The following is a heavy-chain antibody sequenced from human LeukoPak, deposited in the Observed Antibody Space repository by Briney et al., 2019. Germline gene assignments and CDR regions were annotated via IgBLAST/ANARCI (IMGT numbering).Heavy chain of an antibody. CDR2: IHYSGRT. CDR1: GGSISSSSFY. CDR3: ARDSLGGFWFDP. Sequence: PSETLSLTCTVSGGSISSSSFYWGWIRQPPGKGLEWIGSIHYSGRTYYNPSLRSRVTISVDTSNNQFSLKLSSVTAADTAVYYCARDSLGGFWFDPWGQGTLVTVSS. V-gene: IGHV4-39*07. J-gene: IGHJ5*02.